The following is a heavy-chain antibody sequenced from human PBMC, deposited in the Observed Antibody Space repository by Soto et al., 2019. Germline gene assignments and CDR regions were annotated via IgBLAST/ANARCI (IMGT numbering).Heavy chain of an antibody. D-gene: IGHD3-10*01. J-gene: IGHJ4*01. Sequence: QALLEQSGPEVKKPGDSVRISCWLYNSVLTTSVITWLRQAPGQGLEWMGWISAYDGGTLSALKFRNTLVMTTDSMSMMDYLHLWALTFDHTAVYFCARGGGPYLRPLEIWGQGTPVTVSS. CDR2: ISAYDGGT. V-gene: IGHV1-18*04. CDR1: NSVLTTSV. CDR3: ARGGGPYLRPLEI.